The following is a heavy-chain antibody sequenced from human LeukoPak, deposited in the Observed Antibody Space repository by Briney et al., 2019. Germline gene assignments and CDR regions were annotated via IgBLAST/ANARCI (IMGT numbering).Heavy chain of an antibody. CDR1: GFTFSDYY. CDR3: AKESGMRVSLGSYRNWFDP. D-gene: IGHD3-10*01. CDR2: ISGSGGST. Sequence: PGGSLRLSCAASGFTFSDYYMSWIRQAPGKGLEWVSAISGSGGSTYYADSVKGRFTISRDNSKNTLYLQMNSLRAEDTAVYYCAKESGMRVSLGSYRNWFDPWGQGTLVTVSS. J-gene: IGHJ5*02. V-gene: IGHV3-23*01.